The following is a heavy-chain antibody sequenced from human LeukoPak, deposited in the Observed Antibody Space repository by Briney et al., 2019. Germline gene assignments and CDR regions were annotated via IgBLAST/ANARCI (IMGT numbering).Heavy chain of an antibody. CDR3: ARGALVPAANNWFDP. D-gene: IGHD2-2*01. J-gene: IGHJ5*02. Sequence: SQTLSLTCTVSGGSISSGGYYWSWIRQHPGKGLEWIGYIYYSGSTYYNPSLKSRVTISVDTSKNQFSLKLSSVTAADTAVYYCARGALVPAANNWFDPWGQGTLVTVSS. CDR2: IYYSGST. V-gene: IGHV4-31*03. CDR1: GGSISSGGYY.